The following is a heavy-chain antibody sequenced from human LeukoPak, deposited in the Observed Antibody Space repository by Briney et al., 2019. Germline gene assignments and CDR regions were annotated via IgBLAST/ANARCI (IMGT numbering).Heavy chain of an antibody. CDR1: GFTFSSYD. Sequence: PGGSLRLSCAASGFTFSSYDMHWVRQPTGKGLEWVSAIGTTGDTYYPGSVKGRFTISRENAKNSLYLQMNSLRAGDTAVYYCARGGYYGSGRNGPGVRAFDIWGQGTMVTVSS. CDR3: ARGGYYGSGRNGPGVRAFDI. J-gene: IGHJ3*02. V-gene: IGHV3-13*01. CDR2: IGTTGDT. D-gene: IGHD3-10*01.